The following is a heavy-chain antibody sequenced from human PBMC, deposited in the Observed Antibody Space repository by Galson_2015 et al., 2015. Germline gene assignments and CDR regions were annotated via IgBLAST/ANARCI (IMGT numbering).Heavy chain of an antibody. CDR2: ISSSGSTI. D-gene: IGHD2/OR15-2a*01. Sequence: SLRLSCAASGFTFSSYEMNWVRQAPGKGLEWVSYISSSGSTIYYADSVKGRFTISRDNAKNSLYLQMNSLRAEDTAVYYCATLPPNKYYYYYMDVWGKGTTVTVSS. CDR3: ATLPPNKYYYYYMDV. J-gene: IGHJ6*03. CDR1: GFTFSSYE. V-gene: IGHV3-48*03.